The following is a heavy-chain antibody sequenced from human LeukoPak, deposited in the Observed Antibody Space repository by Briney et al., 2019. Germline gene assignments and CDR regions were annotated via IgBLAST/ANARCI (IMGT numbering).Heavy chain of an antibody. J-gene: IGHJ4*02. CDR2: INPNSGDT. CDR3: ATQRGSYLWGTDFDY. CDR1: GYTFTGYY. Sequence: ASVKVSCKASGYTFTGYYMHWVRQAPGQGLEWMGWINPNSGDTKYSQKFQGRVTMTRDTSISTAYLELSRLRSDDTAFYYCATQRGSYLWGTDFDYWGRGTLVTVSS. D-gene: IGHD3-16*01. V-gene: IGHV1-2*02.